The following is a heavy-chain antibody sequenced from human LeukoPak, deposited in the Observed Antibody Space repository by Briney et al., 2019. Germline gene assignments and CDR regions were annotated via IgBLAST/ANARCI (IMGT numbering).Heavy chain of an antibody. D-gene: IGHD3-10*01. CDR3: AKDILQGNVLVWFGEVSDIGMDV. CDR1: GFSFDDYA. Sequence: GRSLRLSCAASGFSFDDYAMHWVRQVPGKGLEWVSGISWNSDTIGYADSVKGRFTISRDNAKNSLYLQMNSLRTEDTALYYCAKDILQGNVLVWFGEVSDIGMDVWGKGTTVIVSS. V-gene: IGHV3-9*01. CDR2: ISWNSDTI. J-gene: IGHJ6*04.